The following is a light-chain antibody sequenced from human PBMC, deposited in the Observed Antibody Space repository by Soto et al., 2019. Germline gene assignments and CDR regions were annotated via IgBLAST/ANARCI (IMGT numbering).Light chain of an antibody. J-gene: IGLJ1*01. CDR1: SSNIGSNT. V-gene: IGLV1-44*01. Sequence: QSVLTQPPSASGTPGQRVTISCSGSSSNIGSNTVNWYQQLPGTAPKLLIYSNNQRPSGVPDRFSGSKSGTSASLAISGLQSEDEADYYCAAWDDSLNGYVFGPGNKLTVL. CDR3: AAWDDSLNGYV. CDR2: SNN.